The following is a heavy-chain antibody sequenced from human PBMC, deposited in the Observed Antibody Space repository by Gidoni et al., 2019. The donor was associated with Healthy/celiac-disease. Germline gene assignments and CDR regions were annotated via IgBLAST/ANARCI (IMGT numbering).Heavy chain of an antibody. Sequence: EVQLVESGGGLVQPGRSLRLSCAASGFTFDDYAMHWVRQAPGKGLECVSGISWNSGSIGYADSVKGRFTISRDNAKNSLYLQMNSLRAEDTALYYCAKDVYYYDSSGFDYWGQGTLVTVSS. CDR2: ISWNSGSI. CDR1: GFTFDDYA. J-gene: IGHJ4*02. V-gene: IGHV3-9*01. CDR3: AKDVYYYDSSGFDY. D-gene: IGHD3-22*01.